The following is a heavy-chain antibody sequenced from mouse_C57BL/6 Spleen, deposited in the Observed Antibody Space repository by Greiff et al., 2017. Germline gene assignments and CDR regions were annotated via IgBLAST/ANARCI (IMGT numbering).Heavy chain of an antibody. D-gene: IGHD1-1*01. J-gene: IGHJ4*01. CDR1: GYTFTSYW. V-gene: IGHV1-52*01. Sequence: QVQLQQPGAELVRPGSSVKLSCKASGYTFTSYWMHWVKQRPIQGLEWIGNIDPSDSETHYNQKFKDKATLTVDKSSSTAYMQLSSLTSEDSAVYCCAIPYYGSSYAMDYWGQGTSVTVSS. CDR3: AIPYYGSSYAMDY. CDR2: IDPSDSET.